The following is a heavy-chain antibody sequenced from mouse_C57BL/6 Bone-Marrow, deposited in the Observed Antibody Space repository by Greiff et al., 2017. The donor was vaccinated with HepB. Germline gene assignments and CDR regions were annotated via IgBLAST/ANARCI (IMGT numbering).Heavy chain of an antibody. V-gene: IGHV1-26*01. J-gene: IGHJ3*01. CDR2: INPNNGGT. CDR1: GYTFTDYY. CDR3: AREDYSLANWDRTWFAY. D-gene: IGHD4-1*01. Sequence: EVKLQQSGPELVKPGASVKISCKASGYTFTDYYMNWVKQSHGKSLEWIGDINPNNGGTSYNQKFKGKATLTVDKSSSKAYMELRSLTSEDSAVYYCAREDYSLANWDRTWFAYWGQGTLVTVSA.